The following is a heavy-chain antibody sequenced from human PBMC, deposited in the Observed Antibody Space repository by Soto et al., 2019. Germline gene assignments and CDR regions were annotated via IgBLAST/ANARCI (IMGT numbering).Heavy chain of an antibody. D-gene: IGHD6-6*01. CDR1: GFIFSNYA. V-gene: IGHV3-23*01. CDR3: AKDHAREQFVRGENWFDS. J-gene: IGHJ5*01. CDR2: ISGSGVRT. Sequence: GGSLRLSCSASGFIFSNYAMSWARQAPGKGLEWVSTISGSGVRTYYADSVKGRFTISRDNSKNTLDLQMNNLRVEDTAIYYCAKDHAREQFVRGENWFDSWGQGTLVTVSS.